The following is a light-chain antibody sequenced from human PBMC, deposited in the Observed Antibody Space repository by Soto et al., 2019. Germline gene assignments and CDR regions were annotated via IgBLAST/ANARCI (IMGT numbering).Light chain of an antibody. CDR3: QSYHSGNVV. CDR1: SGSIASNY. CDR2: EDN. J-gene: IGLJ2*01. V-gene: IGLV6-57*04. Sequence: NFMLTQPHSVSESPGKTVTISCTRSSGSIASNYVQWYQQRPGSAPTPVIYEDNERPSGVPDRFSGSIDSSSNSASLTISGLKTDDEADYYCQSYHSGNVVFGGGIKLTVL.